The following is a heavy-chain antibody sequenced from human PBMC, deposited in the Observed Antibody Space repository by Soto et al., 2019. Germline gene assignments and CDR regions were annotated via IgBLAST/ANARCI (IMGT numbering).Heavy chain of an antibody. Sequence: PGGSLRLSCAASGFTFSDYYMGWIRQAPGKGLEWVSYISSSSSYTNYADSVKGRFTVSRDNAKHSLYLQMNSLRAEDTAVYYCARPFSPLNSWYYYFGMDVWGQGTTATVSS. CDR3: ARPFSPLNSWYYYFGMDV. J-gene: IGHJ6*02. CDR2: ISSSSSYT. CDR1: GFTFSDYY. D-gene: IGHD6-13*01. V-gene: IGHV3-11*06.